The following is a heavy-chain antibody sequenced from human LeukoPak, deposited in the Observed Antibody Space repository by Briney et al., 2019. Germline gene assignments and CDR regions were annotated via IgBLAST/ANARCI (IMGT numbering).Heavy chain of an antibody. CDR2: IYYSGST. CDR3: ARDIVSHGDYVFDP. Sequence: PSETLSLTCTVSGGSISSYYWSWIRQPPGKGLEWIGYIYYSGSTNYNPSLKSRVTISVDTSKNQFSLKLSSVTAADTAVYYCARDIVSHGDYVFDPWGQGTLVTLSS. V-gene: IGHV4-59*01. J-gene: IGHJ5*02. D-gene: IGHD4-17*01. CDR1: GGSISSYY.